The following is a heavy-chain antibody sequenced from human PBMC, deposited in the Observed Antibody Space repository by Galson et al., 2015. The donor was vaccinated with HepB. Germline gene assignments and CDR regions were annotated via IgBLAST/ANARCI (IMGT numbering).Heavy chain of an antibody. CDR1: GFTFSSYG. CDR3: ARDPGGVCSGGSCYGLLPYGMDV. D-gene: IGHD2-15*01. Sequence: SLRLSCAASGFTFSSYGMHWVRQAPGKGLEWVAVIWYDGSNKYYADSVKGRFTISRDNSKNTLYLQMNSLRAEDTAVYYCARDPGGVCSGGSCYGLLPYGMDVWGQGTTVTVSS. CDR2: IWYDGSNK. V-gene: IGHV3-33*01. J-gene: IGHJ6*02.